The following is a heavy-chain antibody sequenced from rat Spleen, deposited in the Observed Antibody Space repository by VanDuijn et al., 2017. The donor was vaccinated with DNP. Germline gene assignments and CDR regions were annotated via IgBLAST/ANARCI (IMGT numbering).Heavy chain of an antibody. V-gene: IGHV5-19*01. CDR3: ATHLHTYLGSYFDY. D-gene: IGHD2-1*01. Sequence: EVQLVESGGGLVQPGRSLKLSCVASGFTFSNYGMHWIRQAPTKGLEWVASISPSGRSTYYRDSVKGRFTISRDNAQNTLYLQVDSLRSEDTATYYCATHLHTYLGSYFDYWGQGVMVTVSS. CDR1: GFTFSNYG. CDR2: ISPSGRST. J-gene: IGHJ2*01.